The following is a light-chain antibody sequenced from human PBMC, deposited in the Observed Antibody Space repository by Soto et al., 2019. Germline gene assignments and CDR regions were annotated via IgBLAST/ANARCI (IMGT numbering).Light chain of an antibody. J-gene: IGKJ1*01. CDR3: QHYNNYSWT. V-gene: IGKV1-5*03. CDR1: ESISNW. Sequence: DIQMTQSPSTLSASVGDRVSIGCRASESISNWLAWYQQKPGKAPKLLIYKTSILESGVPSRFSGSGSGTEFTLTISSLQPDDFATHYGQHYNNYSWTFGQGTKVEIE. CDR2: KTS.